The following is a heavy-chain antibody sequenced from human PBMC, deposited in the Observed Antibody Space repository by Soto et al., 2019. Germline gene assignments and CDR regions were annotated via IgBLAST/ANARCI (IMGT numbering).Heavy chain of an antibody. D-gene: IGHD5-18*01. CDR1: GGSVSSNSYY. V-gene: IGHV4-61*01. J-gene: IGHJ5*02. Sequence: SSTLSLTCTVSGGSVSSNSYYWSWIRQPPGKGLEWIGYIYYSGSTNYNPSLKSRVTISVDTSKNQFSLKLSSVTAADTAVYYCARVKGYSYGPQGSWFDPWGQGTLVTVSS. CDR3: ARVKGYSYGPQGSWFDP. CDR2: IYYSGST.